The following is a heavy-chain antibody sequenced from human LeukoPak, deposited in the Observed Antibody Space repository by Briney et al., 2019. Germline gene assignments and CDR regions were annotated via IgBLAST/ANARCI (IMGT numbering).Heavy chain of an antibody. V-gene: IGHV1-69*04. Sequence: SVKVSCKASGGTFSSYAISWVRQAPGQGLEWMGRIIPILGIANYAQKFQGRVTITADKSTSTAYMELSSLRSEDTAVYYCARRYYDSSGYYKGEYDYWGQGTLVTVSS. CDR1: GGTFSSYA. CDR3: ARRYYDSSGYYKGEYDY. J-gene: IGHJ4*02. D-gene: IGHD3-22*01. CDR2: IIPILGIA.